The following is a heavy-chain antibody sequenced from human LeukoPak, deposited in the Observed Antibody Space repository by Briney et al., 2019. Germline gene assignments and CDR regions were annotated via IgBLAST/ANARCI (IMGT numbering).Heavy chain of an antibody. Sequence: GGSLRLSCAASGFTFGTYAMTWVRQAPGKGLEWVSVISGSGGSTYCADSVKGRFIISRDNSKNTLYLQMNSLRAEDTAVYYCAKNHYSSSRDYFDYWGQGTLVTVSS. D-gene: IGHD6-13*01. V-gene: IGHV3-23*01. CDR3: AKNHYSSSRDYFDY. J-gene: IGHJ4*02. CDR2: ISGSGGST. CDR1: GFTFGTYA.